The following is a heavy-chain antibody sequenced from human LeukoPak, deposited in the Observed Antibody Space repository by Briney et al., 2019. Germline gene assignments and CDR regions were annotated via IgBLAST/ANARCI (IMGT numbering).Heavy chain of an antibody. D-gene: IGHD5-18*01. CDR2: IYSGGST. Sequence: GGSLRLSCAASGFTVSSNYMSWVRQAPGKGLEWVSVIYSGGSTYYADSVKGRFTISRDNSKNTLYLQMNSLRAEDTAVYYCAISGYSYGYNYGMDVWGQGTTVTVSS. CDR3: AISGYSYGYNYGMDV. J-gene: IGHJ6*02. CDR1: GFTVSSNY. V-gene: IGHV3-66*01.